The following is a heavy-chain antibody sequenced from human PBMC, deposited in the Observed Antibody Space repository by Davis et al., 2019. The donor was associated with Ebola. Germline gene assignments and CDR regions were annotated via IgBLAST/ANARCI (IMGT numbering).Heavy chain of an antibody. Sequence: PSETLSLTCTVSGGSITSGGHYWSWIRQHPGTGLEWIGYIYYSNTYYNPSLKSRVTMSEDTSKNQFSLELSSVTAADTAVYYCARVALSYGSGSYSNGWFDPWGQGTLVTVSS. CDR3: ARVALSYGSGSYSNGWFDP. V-gene: IGHV4-31*03. CDR2: IYYSNT. J-gene: IGHJ5*02. D-gene: IGHD3-10*01. CDR1: GGSITSGGHY.